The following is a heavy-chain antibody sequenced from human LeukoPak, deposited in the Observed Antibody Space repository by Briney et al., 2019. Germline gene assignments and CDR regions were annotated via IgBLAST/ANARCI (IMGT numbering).Heavy chain of an antibody. J-gene: IGHJ4*02. CDR2: ISIIGSTI. Sequence: PLGSLRLSCAASGFTFSDYYMSWIRQAPGKGLEWVSYISIIGSTIYYTDSVKGRFTISRDNAKNSLYLQINSLRAEDTAVYYCAREQWLGFDYWGQGTLVTVSS. CDR1: GFTFSDYY. V-gene: IGHV3-11*01. CDR3: AREQWLGFDY. D-gene: IGHD6-19*01.